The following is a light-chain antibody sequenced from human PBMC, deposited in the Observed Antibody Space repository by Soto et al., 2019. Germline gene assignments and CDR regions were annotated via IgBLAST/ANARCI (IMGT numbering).Light chain of an antibody. CDR1: QSISSY. CDR2: AAS. CDR3: QQSYSTPQT. J-gene: IGKJ5*01. V-gene: IGKV1-39*01. Sequence: ILMPQTPSSLSASVGDRVTITCRASQSISSYLNWYQQKPGKAPKLLIYAASSLQSGVPSRFSGSGSGTDFTLTISSLQPEDFATYYCQQSYSTPQTFGQGTRLEIK.